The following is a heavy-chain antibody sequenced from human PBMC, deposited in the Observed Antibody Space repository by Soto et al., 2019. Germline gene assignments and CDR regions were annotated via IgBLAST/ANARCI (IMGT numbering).Heavy chain of an antibody. Sequence: PSETLSLTCTFSCGSIGSGGYYWSWIRQHPGKGLEWIGYIYYSGITYYNPSLKSRVTISVDTSKNQFSLKLSSVTAADTAVYYCARSPGYYFDYWGQGTLVTVSS. CDR2: IYYSGIT. V-gene: IGHV4-31*03. J-gene: IGHJ4*02. CDR1: CGSIGSGGYY. CDR3: ARSPGYYFDY.